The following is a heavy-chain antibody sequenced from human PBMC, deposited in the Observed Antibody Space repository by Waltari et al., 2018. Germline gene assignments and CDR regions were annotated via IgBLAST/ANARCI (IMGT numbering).Heavy chain of an antibody. D-gene: IGHD2-2*01. J-gene: IGHJ4*02. CDR3: TRDQGVPAATEGYYFDY. V-gene: IGHV3-49*04. CDR2: IRSKAYGGTT. Sequence: EVQLVESGGGLVQPGRSLRLSCTASGFTFGDYAMSWVRQAPGKGLEWVGFIRSKAYGGTTEYAASVKGRFTISRDDSKSIAYLQMNSLKTEDTAVYYCTRDQGVPAATEGYYFDYWGQGTLVTVSS. CDR1: GFTFGDYA.